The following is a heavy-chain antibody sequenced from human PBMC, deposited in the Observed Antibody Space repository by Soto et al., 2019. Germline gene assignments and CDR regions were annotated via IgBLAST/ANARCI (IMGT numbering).Heavy chain of an antibody. CDR2: INPNSGGT. CDR3: ARRGLWLRLNYFDY. CDR1: GYTFTGYY. D-gene: IGHD5-12*01. Sequence: ASVKVSCKASGYTFTGYYMHWVRQAPGQGLEWMGWINPNSGGTNYAQKFQGRVTMTRDTSISTAYMELSRLRSDDTAAYYCARRGLWLRLNYFDYWGQGTLVTVSS. V-gene: IGHV1-2*02. J-gene: IGHJ4*02.